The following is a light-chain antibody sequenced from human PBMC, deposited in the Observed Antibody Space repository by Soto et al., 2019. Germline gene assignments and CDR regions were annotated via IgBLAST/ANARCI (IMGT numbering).Light chain of an antibody. CDR1: SGHSSYA. V-gene: IGLV4-69*01. J-gene: IGLJ3*02. CDR3: QTWGTGLHWV. Sequence: QSVLTQSPSASASLGASVKLTCTLSSGHSSYAIAWHQQQPEKGPRYLMKLNSDGSHSKGDGIPDRFSGSSSGAERYLTISSLQSADEADYYCQTWGTGLHWVFGGGTKLTVL. CDR2: LNSDGSH.